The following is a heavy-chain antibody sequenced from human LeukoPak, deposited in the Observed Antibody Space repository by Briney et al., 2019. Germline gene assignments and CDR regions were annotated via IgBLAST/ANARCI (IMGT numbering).Heavy chain of an antibody. V-gene: IGHV1-69*13. CDR2: IIPIFGTA. J-gene: IGHJ4*02. CDR3: ARDRGERIPAAPLGY. CDR1: GGTFSSYA. D-gene: IGHD2-2*01. Sequence: ASVKVSCKASGGTFSSYAISWVRQAPGQGLEWMGGIIPIFGTANYAQKFQGRVTITADESTSTAYMELSSLRSEDTAVYYCARDRGERIPAAPLGYWGQGTLVTVSS.